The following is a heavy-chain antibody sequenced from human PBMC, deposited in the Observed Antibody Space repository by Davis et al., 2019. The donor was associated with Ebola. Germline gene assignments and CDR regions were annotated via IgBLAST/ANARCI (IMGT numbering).Heavy chain of an antibody. CDR1: CDTYT. CDR2: IIPTLGII. J-gene: IGHJ4*02. Sequence: AASVKISCKASCDTYTISWVRQAPGQGLEWIGRIIPTLGIINYAQRFQGRVTISADKSTSTIYMELSSLTSEDTAVYYCARDGSTPGSQEWGQETRITVSS. D-gene: IGHD2-15*01. V-gene: IGHV1-69*02. CDR3: ARDGSTPGSQE.